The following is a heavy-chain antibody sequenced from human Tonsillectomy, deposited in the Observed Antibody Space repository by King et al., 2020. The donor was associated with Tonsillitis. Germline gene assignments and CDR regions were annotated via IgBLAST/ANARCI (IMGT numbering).Heavy chain of an antibody. J-gene: IGHJ6*02. V-gene: IGHV3-53*04. CDR3: AIISSSSSPYYYYGMDV. Sequence: VQLVESGGGLVQPGGSLRLSCEASGFSVSSNYMTWVRQAPGKGLEWVSVIYSDGSTYYADSGKGRFTISRHNSKNTLYLQMNSLRTEDTAVYYCAIISSSSSPYYYYGMDVWGQGTTVTVSS. D-gene: IGHD6-6*01. CDR1: GFSVSSNY. CDR2: IYSDGST.